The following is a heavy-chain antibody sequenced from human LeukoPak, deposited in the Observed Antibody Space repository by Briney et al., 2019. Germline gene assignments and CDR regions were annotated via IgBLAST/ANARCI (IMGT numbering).Heavy chain of an antibody. CDR2: IRNKANSYTT. CDR1: GFTFSDHY. CDR3: VGGAVYYFDC. V-gene: IGHV3-72*01. J-gene: IGHJ4*02. Sequence: PGGSPRLSCAASGFTFSDHYMDWVRQAPGKGLEWVGRIRNKANSYTTEYAASVKGRFTVSRDNSKNSLYLQMNSLKTEDTAVYYCVGGAVYYFDCWGQGTLVTVSS.